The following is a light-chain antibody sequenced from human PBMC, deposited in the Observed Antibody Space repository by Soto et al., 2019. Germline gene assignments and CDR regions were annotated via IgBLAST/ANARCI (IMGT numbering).Light chain of an antibody. CDR3: MQGTHWPP. Sequence: VVMTQSPLSLPVTLGQPASISCRSSQSLVYSDGNTYLNWFHQRPGQSPRRLIYKVSNWDSGVPHRFSGSGSGTDFTLKISRVEAEDVGVCSCMQGTHWPPLGPGTKVDIK. V-gene: IGKV2D-30*01. J-gene: IGKJ3*01. CDR1: QSLVYSDGNTY. CDR2: KVS.